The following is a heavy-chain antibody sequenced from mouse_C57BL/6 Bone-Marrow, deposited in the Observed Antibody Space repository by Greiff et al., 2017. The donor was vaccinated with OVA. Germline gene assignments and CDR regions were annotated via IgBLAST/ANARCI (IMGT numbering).Heavy chain of an antibody. CDR3: ARGAY. CDR2: IYPGDGDT. V-gene: IGHV1-80*01. J-gene: IGHJ3*01. Sequence: VQRVESGAELVKPGASVKISCKASGYTFSTYWMNWVKQRPGKGLEWIGQIYPGDGDTNYNGKFKGKATLTADKSSSTAYMQLSSLTSADSAVYFCARGAYWGQGTLVTVSS. CDR1: GYTFSTYW.